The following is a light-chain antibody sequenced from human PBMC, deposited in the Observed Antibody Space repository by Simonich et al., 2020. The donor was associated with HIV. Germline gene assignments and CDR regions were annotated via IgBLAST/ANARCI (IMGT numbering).Light chain of an antibody. J-gene: IGKJ3*01. V-gene: IGKV4-1*01. Sequence: DIVMTQSPDSLAVSLGERATINCKSSKSVFYSTNTKNYLVWYQQKPGQPPKLLIYWASTRESGVPDRFSGSGSGTDFTLTISSLQAEDVAVYYCQQYYSTPFTFGPGTKVDIK. CDR3: QQYYSTPFT. CDR2: WAS. CDR1: KSVFYSTNTKNY.